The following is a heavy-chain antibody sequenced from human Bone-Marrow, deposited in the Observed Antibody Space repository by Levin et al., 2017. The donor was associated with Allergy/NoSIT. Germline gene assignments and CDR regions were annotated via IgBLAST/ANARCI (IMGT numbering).Heavy chain of an antibody. Sequence: PGGSLRLSCEASGFRFTNYAMSWVRQAPGKGLEWVSSISGSGDYTYSADSTYYAASVRGRFTISRDNAKNMLYLQMNSLRVDDAAVYYCAKDPFRTTVTAFDYWGQGTLVTVSS. CDR1: GFRFTNYA. V-gene: IGHV3-23*01. CDR3: AKDPFRTTVTAFDY. D-gene: IGHD4-17*01. J-gene: IGHJ4*02. CDR2: ISGSGDYTYSADST.